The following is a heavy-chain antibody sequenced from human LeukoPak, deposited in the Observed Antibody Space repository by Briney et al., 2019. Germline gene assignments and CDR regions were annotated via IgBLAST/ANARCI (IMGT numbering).Heavy chain of an antibody. D-gene: IGHD3-3*01. V-gene: IGHV3-74*01. CDR3: ARSPFFWSGYRYYYYGMDV. CDR1: GFTFSSYW. J-gene: IGHJ6*02. CDR2: INSDGSST. Sequence: GGSLRLSCAASGFTFSSYWMHWVRQAPGKGLVWVSRINSDGSSTSYADSVKGRFTISRDNAKNTLYLQMNSLRAEDTAVYYCARSPFFWSGYRYYYYGMDVWGQGTTVTVSS.